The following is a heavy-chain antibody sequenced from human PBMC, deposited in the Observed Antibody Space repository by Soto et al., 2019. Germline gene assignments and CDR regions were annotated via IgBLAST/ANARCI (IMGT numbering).Heavy chain of an antibody. J-gene: IGHJ6*03. CDR2: LWDDGSLE. V-gene: IGHV3-33*01. D-gene: IGHD6-13*01. Sequence: QVQLVESGGGVVQPGRSLRLSCVASGFTLSSCGMHWVRQAPGKGLEWVAILWDDGSLEYYADSVKGRLTVSRDNSKNTLYVQMNSLRDEDTAVYYCARGAGSNHNHMDLWGRGTTVTVSS. CDR1: GFTLSSCG. CDR3: ARGAGSNHNHMDL.